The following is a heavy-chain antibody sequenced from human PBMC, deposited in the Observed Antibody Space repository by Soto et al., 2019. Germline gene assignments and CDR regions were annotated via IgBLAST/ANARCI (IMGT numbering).Heavy chain of an antibody. CDR3: ARLYYDFWSGLLEYYFDY. CDR1: GGSISSGGYY. Sequence: SETLSLTCTVSGGSISSGGYYWSWIRQHPGKGLEWIGYIYYSGSTNYNPSLKSRVTISVDTSKNQFSLKLSSVTAADTAVYYCARLYYDFWSGLLEYYFDYWGQGTLVTVSS. CDR2: IYYSGST. J-gene: IGHJ4*02. D-gene: IGHD3-3*01. V-gene: IGHV4-61*08.